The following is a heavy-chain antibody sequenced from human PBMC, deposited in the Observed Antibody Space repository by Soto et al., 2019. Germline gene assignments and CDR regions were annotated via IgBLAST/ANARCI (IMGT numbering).Heavy chain of an antibody. D-gene: IGHD3-3*01. J-gene: IGHJ3*02. CDR3: ARDRNYDFWSGYYHRAFDI. CDR1: GYTFTSYA. V-gene: IGHV1-3*01. Sequence: ASVKVSCKTSGYTFTSYAMHWVRQAPGQRLEWMGWINAGNGNTKYSQKFQGRVTITRDTSASTAYMELSSLRSEDTAVYYCARDRNYDFWSGYYHRAFDIWGQGTMVTV. CDR2: INAGNGNT.